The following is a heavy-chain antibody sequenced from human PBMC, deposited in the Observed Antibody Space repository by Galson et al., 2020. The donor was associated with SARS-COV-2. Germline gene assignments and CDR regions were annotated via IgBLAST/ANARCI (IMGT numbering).Heavy chain of an antibody. CDR3: ARGYDFWSGYYFEGYYYMDV. CDR2: INTNTGNP. D-gene: IGHD3-3*01. Sequence: ASVKVSCKASGYTFTSYAMNWVRQAPGQGLEWMGWINTNTGNPTYAQGFTGRFVFSLDTSVSTAYLQINSLKAEDTAVYYCARGYDFWSGYYFEGYYYMDVWGKGTTVTVSS. V-gene: IGHV7-4-1*02. J-gene: IGHJ6*03. CDR1: GYTFTSYA.